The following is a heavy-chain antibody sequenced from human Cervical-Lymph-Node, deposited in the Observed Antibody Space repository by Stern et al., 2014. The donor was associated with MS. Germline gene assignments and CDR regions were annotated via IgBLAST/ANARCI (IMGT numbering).Heavy chain of an antibody. CDR3: ARRMSPGGMDV. CDR1: GYTFTSYY. Sequence: QVQLVESGAEVRKPGDSVKVSCKASGYTFTSYYMFWVRQAPGQGLEWMAIINPSGGTTDYAQKFQGRVTVTRDTSTSTVYMELRSLRSEDTAVYYCARRMSPGGMDVWGQGTTVTVSS. CDR2: INPSGGTT. V-gene: IGHV1-46*01. J-gene: IGHJ6*02.